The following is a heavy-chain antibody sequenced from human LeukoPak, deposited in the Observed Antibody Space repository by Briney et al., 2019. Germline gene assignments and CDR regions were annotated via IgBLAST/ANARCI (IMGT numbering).Heavy chain of an antibody. J-gene: IGHJ4*02. D-gene: IGHD1/OR15-1a*01. Sequence: PGRSLRLSCAASGFTFSSYGMHWVRQAPGKGLEWVSYISSSSTIYYADSVEGRFTISRDNAKNSLYLQMNSLRAEDTAVYYCARDWGTTLWGQGTLVTVSS. V-gene: IGHV3-48*04. CDR1: GFTFSSYG. CDR3: ARDWGTTL. CDR2: ISSSSTI.